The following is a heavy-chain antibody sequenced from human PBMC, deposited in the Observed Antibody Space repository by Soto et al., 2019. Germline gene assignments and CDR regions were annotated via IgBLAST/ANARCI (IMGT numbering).Heavy chain of an antibody. CDR2: IYWDDDK. CDR1: GFSLSTSGVG. D-gene: IGHD3-3*01. Sequence: QITLKESGPTLVNPTQTLTLTCTFSGFSLSTSGVGVGWIRQPPGKALEWLALIYWDDDKRYSPSLKSRLTITKDTSKNQVVLTMTNMDPVYTATYYCAHRLLGDYDSHYYMDVWGKGTTVTVSS. V-gene: IGHV2-5*02. CDR3: AHRLLGDYDSHYYMDV. J-gene: IGHJ6*03.